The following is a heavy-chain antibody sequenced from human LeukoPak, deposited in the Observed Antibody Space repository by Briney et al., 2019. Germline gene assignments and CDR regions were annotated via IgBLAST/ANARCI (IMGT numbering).Heavy chain of an antibody. CDR3: ARDGGPRGPLHLDY. J-gene: IGHJ4*02. CDR1: GFTFTSYA. V-gene: IGHV3-23*01. CDR2: ISGSGSST. D-gene: IGHD2-15*01. Sequence: AGGSLRLSCAASGFTFTSYAVTWVRQAPGKGLEWVSGISGSGSSTFYADSVKGRFTISRDNAKNSLYLQMNSLRAEDTAVYYCARDGGPRGPLHLDYWGQGTLVTVSS.